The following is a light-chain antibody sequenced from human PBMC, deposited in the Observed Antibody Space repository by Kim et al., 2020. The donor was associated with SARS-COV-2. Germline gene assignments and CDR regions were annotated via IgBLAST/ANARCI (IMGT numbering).Light chain of an antibody. V-gene: IGLV1-44*01. Sequence: ELNQPPSASGTPGQRVTISCSGSSSNIGSKTVNWYQQVPGAAPKLLIYTNNQRPSGVPDRFSGSKSGTSASLAISGLQSEDEADYYCVAWDDSLNGLVFGGGTQLTVL. J-gene: IGLJ3*02. CDR3: VAWDDSLNGLV. CDR1: SSNIGSKT. CDR2: TNN.